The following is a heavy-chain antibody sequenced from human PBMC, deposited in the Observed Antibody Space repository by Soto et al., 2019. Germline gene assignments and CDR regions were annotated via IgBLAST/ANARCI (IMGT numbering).Heavy chain of an antibody. CDR2: ISYDGSNK. Sequence: QVQLVESGGGVVQPGRSLRLSCAASGFTFSSYGMHWVRQAPGKGLEWGAVISYDGSNKYYADSVKGRFTISRDNSKNTLYLQMNSLRAEDTAVYYCAKDRASTVADYYYYGMDVWGQGTTVTVSS. J-gene: IGHJ6*02. V-gene: IGHV3-30*18. CDR1: GFTFSSYG. CDR3: AKDRASTVADYYYYGMDV. D-gene: IGHD4-17*01.